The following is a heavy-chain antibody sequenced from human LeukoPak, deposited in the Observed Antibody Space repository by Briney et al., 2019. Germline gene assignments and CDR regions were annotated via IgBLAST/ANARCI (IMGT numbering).Heavy chain of an antibody. Sequence: ASVKVSCKASGYSFTTYYIQWVRQAPGQGLEWMGMINPGGGSTNYAQEFQGRVTMTRDTSRSTVYMELSSLRPEDTAVYYCARVSGAVATSLFDYWGQGTLVTVSP. CDR3: ARVSGAVATSLFDY. CDR1: GYSFTTYY. V-gene: IGHV1-46*01. J-gene: IGHJ4*02. CDR2: INPGGGST. D-gene: IGHD5-12*01.